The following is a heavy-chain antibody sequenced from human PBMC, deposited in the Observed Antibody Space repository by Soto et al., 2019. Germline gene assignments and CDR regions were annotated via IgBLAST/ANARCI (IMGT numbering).Heavy chain of an antibody. Sequence: PSETLSLTCAVYGGSFSGYYWSWIRQPPGKGLEWIGEINHSGSTNYNPSLKSRVTISVDTSKNQFSLKLSSVTAADTAVYYCARGERLLWFGELLSVGNWFDHWGQGTLVTVSS. CDR2: INHSGST. V-gene: IGHV4-34*01. J-gene: IGHJ5*02. D-gene: IGHD3-10*01. CDR1: GGSFSGYY. CDR3: ARGERLLWFGELLSVGNWFDH.